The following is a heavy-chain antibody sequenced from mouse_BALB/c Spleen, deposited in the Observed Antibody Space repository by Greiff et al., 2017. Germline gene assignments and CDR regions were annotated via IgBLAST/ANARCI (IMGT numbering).Heavy chain of an antibody. CDR3: ARGGANWDDWFAY. D-gene: IGHD4-1*01. CDR2: INPSTGYT. Sequence: QVQLKESGAELAKPGASVKMSCKASGYTFTSYWMHWVKQRPGQGLEWIGYINPSTGYTEYNQKFKDKATLTADKSSSTAYMQLSSLTSEDSAVYYCARGGANWDDWFAYWGQGTLVTVSA. V-gene: IGHV1-7*01. J-gene: IGHJ3*01. CDR1: GYTFTSYW.